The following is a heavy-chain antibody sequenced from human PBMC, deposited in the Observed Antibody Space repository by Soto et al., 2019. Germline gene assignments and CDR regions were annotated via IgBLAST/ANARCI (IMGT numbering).Heavy chain of an antibody. Sequence: SEALFPKSTVSGGSHRSSSYYWGWVRQPPGKGLEWIGSIYYSGSTYYNPSLKSRVTISVDTSKNQFSLKLSSVTAADTAVYYCARHTPAISITDHWGQGTLVTVSS. CDR3: ARHTPAISITDH. CDR2: IYYSGST. D-gene: IGHD2-15*01. CDR1: GGSHRSSSYY. J-gene: IGHJ4*02. V-gene: IGHV4-39*01.